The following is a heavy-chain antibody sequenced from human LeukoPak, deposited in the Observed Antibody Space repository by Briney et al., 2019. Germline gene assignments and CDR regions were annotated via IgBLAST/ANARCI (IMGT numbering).Heavy chain of an antibody. V-gene: IGHV4-30-4*01. CDR1: GGSISSGDYY. Sequence: SETLSLTYTVSGGSISSGDYYWIWIRQPPGKGLEWFGYIYYSGSAYYNPSLKSRVTISVDTSKNQFSLKLSSVTAADTAVYYCARRGSGYPKYFQHWGQGTLVTVSS. CDR3: ARRGSGYPKYFQH. D-gene: IGHD3-22*01. J-gene: IGHJ1*01. CDR2: IYYSGSA.